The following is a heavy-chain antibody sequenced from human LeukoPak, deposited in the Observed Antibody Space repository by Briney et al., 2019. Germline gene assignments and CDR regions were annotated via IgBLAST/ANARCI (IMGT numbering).Heavy chain of an antibody. Sequence: RASETLSLTCAVYGGSFSGYYWSRIRQPPGKGLEWIGEINRSGSTNYNPSLKSRVTISVDTSKNQFSLKLSSVTAADTAVYYCARGLRLLPPRFDIWGQGTMATVSS. CDR1: GGSFSGYY. V-gene: IGHV4-34*01. CDR3: ARGLRLLPPRFDI. J-gene: IGHJ3*02. D-gene: IGHD2-15*01. CDR2: INRSGST.